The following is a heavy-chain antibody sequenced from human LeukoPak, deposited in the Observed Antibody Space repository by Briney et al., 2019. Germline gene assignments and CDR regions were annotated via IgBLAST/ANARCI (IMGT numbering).Heavy chain of an antibody. D-gene: IGHD3-10*01. CDR1: GGSVSSGSYY. CDR3: AREEGVRGVPLFAP. Sequence: PSETLSLTCTVSGGSVSSGSYYWSWIRQPPGKGLEWIGDIYYSGSTNYNPSLKSRVTISVDTSKNQFSLKLSSVTAADTAVYYCAREEGVRGVPLFAPWGQGTLVTVSS. J-gene: IGHJ5*02. V-gene: IGHV4-61*01. CDR2: IYYSGST.